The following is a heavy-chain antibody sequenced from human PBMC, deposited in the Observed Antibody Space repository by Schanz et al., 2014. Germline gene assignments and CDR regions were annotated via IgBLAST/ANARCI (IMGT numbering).Heavy chain of an antibody. CDR2: ISSSSGTI. D-gene: IGHD2-2*01. Sequence: DVQLVESGGGLVEPGQSLRLSCEASGFTFSNYGMNWVRQAPEKGLEWVSYISSSSGTIYYADSVKGRFTISRDNAKNLLYLQMNGLRAEDTAVYFCARDLSSLIQGDVWGKGTTVTVSS. J-gene: IGHJ6*04. V-gene: IGHV3-48*01. CDR1: GFTFSNYG. CDR3: ARDLSSLIQGDV.